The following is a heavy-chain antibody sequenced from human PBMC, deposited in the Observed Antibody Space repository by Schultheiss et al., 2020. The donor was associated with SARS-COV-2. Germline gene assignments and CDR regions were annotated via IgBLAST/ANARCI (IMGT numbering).Heavy chain of an antibody. Sequence: SETLSLTCTVSGGSISSYYWSWIRQPAGKGLEWIGRIYTSGSTNYNPSLKSRVTMSVDTSKNQFSLKLSSVTAADTAVYYCARGQNSEEGYYDSSGYQPYYYYGMDVWGQGTTVTVSS. V-gene: IGHV4-4*07. CDR1: GGSISSYY. CDR2: IYTSGST. D-gene: IGHD3-22*01. J-gene: IGHJ6*02. CDR3: ARGQNSEEGYYDSSGYQPYYYYGMDV.